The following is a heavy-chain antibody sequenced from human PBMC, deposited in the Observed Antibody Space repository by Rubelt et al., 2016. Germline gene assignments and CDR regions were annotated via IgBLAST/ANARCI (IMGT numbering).Heavy chain of an antibody. J-gene: IGHJ6*03. Sequence: INSDGSSTSYADSVKGRFTISRDNAKNTLYLQMNSLRAEDTAVYYCTTGICLYDYYYYYMDVWGKGTTVTVSS. D-gene: IGHD2-2*01. CDR3: TTGICLYDYYYYYMDV. CDR2: INSDGSST. V-gene: IGHV3-74*01.